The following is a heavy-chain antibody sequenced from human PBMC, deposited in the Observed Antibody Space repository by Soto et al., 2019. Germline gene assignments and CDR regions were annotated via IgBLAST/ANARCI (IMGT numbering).Heavy chain of an antibody. CDR1: GYTFTRYA. Sequence: QVQLVQSGAEVKKPGASVKVSCKASGYTFTRYAMHWVRQAPGQRLEWMGWINAGNGNTKYSQKFQGRVTITSDTSASTAYMELSSLRSEDTAVYYCASLSSGWAFDIWGQGTMVTVSS. D-gene: IGHD6-19*01. CDR2: INAGNGNT. V-gene: IGHV1-3*01. CDR3: ASLSSGWAFDI. J-gene: IGHJ3*02.